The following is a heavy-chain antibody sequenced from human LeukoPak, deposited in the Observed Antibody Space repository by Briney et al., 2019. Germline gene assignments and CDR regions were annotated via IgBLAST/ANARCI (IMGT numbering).Heavy chain of an antibody. CDR3: ARGVTMVRGVTNYFDY. J-gene: IGHJ4*02. CDR1: GFTVSSNY. D-gene: IGHD3-10*01. Sequence: GGSLRLSCAASGFTVSSNYMSWVRQALGKGLEWVSVIYSGGSTYYADSVKGRFTISRDNSKNTLYLQMNSLRAEDTAVYYCARGVTMVRGVTNYFDYWGQGTLVTVSS. V-gene: IGHV3-66*02. CDR2: IYSGGST.